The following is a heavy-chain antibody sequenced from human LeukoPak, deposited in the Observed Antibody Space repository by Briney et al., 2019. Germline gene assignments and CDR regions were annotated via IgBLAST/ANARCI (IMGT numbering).Heavy chain of an antibody. Sequence: SQTLSLTCTVSGGSISSGGYYWSWIRQHPGKGLEWIGYIYYSGSTYYNPSLKSRVTISVDTSKNQFSLKLSSVTAADTAVYYCAILADFWSGDYIGWFDPWGQGTLVTVSS. CDR2: IYYSGST. V-gene: IGHV4-31*03. D-gene: IGHD3-3*01. CDR1: GGSISSGGYY. J-gene: IGHJ5*02. CDR3: AILADFWSGDYIGWFDP.